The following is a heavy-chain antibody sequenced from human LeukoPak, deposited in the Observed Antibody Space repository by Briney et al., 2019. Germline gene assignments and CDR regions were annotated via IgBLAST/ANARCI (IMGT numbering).Heavy chain of an antibody. CDR2: ISSSSSYI. V-gene: IGHV3-21*01. CDR1: GFTFSSYS. D-gene: IGHD2-8*02. CDR3: ARAGGALRRSGAFDI. Sequence: GGSLRLSCAASGFTFSSYSMNWVRQAPGKGLEWVSSISSSSSYIYYADSVKGRFTISRDNAMNSLSLQMNSLRAEDTAVYYCARAGGALRRSGAFDIWGQGTMVTVSS. J-gene: IGHJ3*02.